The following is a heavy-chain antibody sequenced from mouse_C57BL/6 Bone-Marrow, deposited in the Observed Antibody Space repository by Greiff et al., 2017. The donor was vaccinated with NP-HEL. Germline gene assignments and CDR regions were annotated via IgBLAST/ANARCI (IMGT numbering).Heavy chain of an antibody. Sequence: EVQGVESGGGLVKPGGSLNLSCAASGFTFSDYGMHWVRQAPEKGLEWVAYISSGSSTIYYADTVKGRFTISRDNAKNTLFLQMTSLRSEDTAMYYCARTRLRRDWYFDVWGTGTTVTVSS. CDR2: ISSGSSTI. CDR3: ARTRLRRDWYFDV. D-gene: IGHD2-2*01. J-gene: IGHJ1*03. CDR1: GFTFSDYG. V-gene: IGHV5-17*01.